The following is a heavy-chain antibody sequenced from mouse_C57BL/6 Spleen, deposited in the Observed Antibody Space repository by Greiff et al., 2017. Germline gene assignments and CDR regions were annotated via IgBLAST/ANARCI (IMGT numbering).Heavy chain of an antibody. CDR3: ARDRGFDPYYAMDY. CDR1: GFTFSDYY. V-gene: IGHV5-16*01. CDR2: INYDGSST. Sequence: EVMLVESEGGLVQPGSSMKLSCTASGFTFSDYYMAWVRQVPEKGLEWVANINYDGSSTYYLDSLKSRFIISRDNAKNILYLQMSSLKSEDTATYYCARDRGFDPYYAMDYWGQGTSVTVSS. J-gene: IGHJ4*01.